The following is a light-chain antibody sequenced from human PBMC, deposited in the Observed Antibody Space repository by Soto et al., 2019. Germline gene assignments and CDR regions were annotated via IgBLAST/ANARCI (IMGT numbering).Light chain of an antibody. Sequence: DIQMTQSPSSVSASVGDRVSITCRASQGISNWLAWYQQKPGRAPKLLAYTGSSLQSGVPSRFSATGSGTDFTLTISSLQPEDVATYYCPQANSFPLTFGGGAKVEIK. V-gene: IGKV1-12*01. CDR2: TGS. CDR3: PQANSFPLT. CDR1: QGISNW. J-gene: IGKJ4*01.